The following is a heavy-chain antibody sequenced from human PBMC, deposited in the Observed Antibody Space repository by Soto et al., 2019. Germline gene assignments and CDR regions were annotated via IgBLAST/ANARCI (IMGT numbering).Heavy chain of an antibody. J-gene: IGHJ4*02. D-gene: IGHD1-26*01. CDR2: IYWDDDK. V-gene: IGHV2-5*02. Sequence: QITLKESGPTLVKPTQTLTLTCTFSGFSLSTSGVGVGWIRQPPGKALEWLALIYWDDDKPYSPSLKSRLTIPKDTSKNQVVLTMTNMDPVDTATYYCAHWEVMAPIDYWGQGTLVTVSS. CDR3: AHWEVMAPIDY. CDR1: GFSLSTSGVG.